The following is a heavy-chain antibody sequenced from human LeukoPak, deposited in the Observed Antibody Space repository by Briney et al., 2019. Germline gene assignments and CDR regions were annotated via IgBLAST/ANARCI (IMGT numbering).Heavy chain of an antibody. CDR2: INHSGST. CDR1: GGSFSGYY. CDR3: ARDYYGSGSYYTAFYYYYYMDV. V-gene: IGHV4-34*01. Sequence: SETLSLTCAVYGGSFSGYYWSWIRQPPGKGLEWIGEINHSGSTNYNPSLKSRVTISVDTSKNQFSLKLSSVTAADTAVYYCARDYYGSGSYYTAFYYYYYMDVWGKGTTVTISS. D-gene: IGHD3-10*01. J-gene: IGHJ6*03.